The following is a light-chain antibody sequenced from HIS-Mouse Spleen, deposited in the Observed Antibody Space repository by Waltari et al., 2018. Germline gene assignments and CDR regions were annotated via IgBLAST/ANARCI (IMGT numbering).Light chain of an antibody. CDR2: DDS. V-gene: IGLV3-21*02. Sequence: SYVLTQPPSVSVAPGQTARITCGGNNIGSKSVHWYQQKPGQAPVLVVDDDSDRPSGSPDRLSGSNSGNTATLTISRVEAGDEADYYCQVWDSSSDHPGFGGGTKLTVL. CDR1: NIGSKS. J-gene: IGLJ3*02. CDR3: QVWDSSSDHPG.